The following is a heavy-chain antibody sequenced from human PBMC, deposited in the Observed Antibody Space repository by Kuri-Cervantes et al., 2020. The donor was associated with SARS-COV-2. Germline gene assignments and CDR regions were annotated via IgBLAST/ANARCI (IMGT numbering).Heavy chain of an antibody. D-gene: IGHD3-10*01. CDR1: GYTLTELS. CDR2: FDPEEGET. CDR3: ANEVRGAHFFDY. Sequence: ASVQVSCKVSGYTLTELSMHWVRQAPGKGLEWVGGFDPEEGETLYAQKFQGTVTLTEDTSTDTAYMELSSLGSEVKAGDYCANEVRGAHFFDYWGQGTLVTVSS. V-gene: IGHV1-24*01. J-gene: IGHJ4*02.